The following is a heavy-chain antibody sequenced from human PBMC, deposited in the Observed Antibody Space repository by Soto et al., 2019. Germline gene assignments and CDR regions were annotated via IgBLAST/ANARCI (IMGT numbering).Heavy chain of an antibody. V-gene: IGHV4-34*01. CDR3: ARSTVTPTTHYSSSSYIYA. J-gene: IGHJ6*03. CDR1: GGSFSGYY. CDR2: INHSGST. Sequence: SETLSLTCAVYGGSFSGYYRSRIRQPPGKGLEWIGEINHSGSTNYNPSLKSRVTISVDTSKNQFSLKLSSVTAADTAVYYCARSTVTPTTHYSSSSYIYAWAQGTTVPVSS. D-gene: IGHD4-17*01.